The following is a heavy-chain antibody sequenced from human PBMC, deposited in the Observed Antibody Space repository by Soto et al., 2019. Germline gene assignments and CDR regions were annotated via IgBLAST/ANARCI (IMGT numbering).Heavy chain of an antibody. CDR1: GFPFTTYG. J-gene: IGHJ4*02. D-gene: IGHD3-10*01. CDR3: VGGQYMFDS. V-gene: IGHV3-30*03. Sequence: QVQLVESGGGVVQPGRSLRLSCAASGFPFTTYGMHWVREGPGKGLEWVAVISYDGSNKYYAASVKGRFTISRDNSKNTLYLPMNSLRPEDTALYYCVGGQYMFDSRGQGTLVTVSP. CDR2: ISYDGSNK.